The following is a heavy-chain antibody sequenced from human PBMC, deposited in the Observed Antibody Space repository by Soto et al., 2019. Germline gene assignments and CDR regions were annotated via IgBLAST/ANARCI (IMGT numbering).Heavy chain of an antibody. CDR1: GFTLSSNG. V-gene: IGHV3-30*03. J-gene: IGHJ6*02. CDR2: ISYDGSYK. CDR3: VRDRGRYYYGLDV. D-gene: IGHD3-10*01. Sequence: QVQLVESGGGVVQPGRSLRLSCAVSGFTLSSNGMHWVRQAPGKGLEWAAVISYDGSYKYYADSVKGRFTISRDNSKNTLYLEMNSLRLEDTAVYYCVRDRGRYYYGLDVWGQGTTVTVSS.